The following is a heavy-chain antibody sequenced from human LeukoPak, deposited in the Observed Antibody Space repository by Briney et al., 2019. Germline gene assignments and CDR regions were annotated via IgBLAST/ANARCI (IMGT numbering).Heavy chain of an antibody. D-gene: IGHD2-2*01. CDR1: GGSISSGGYY. J-gene: IGHJ5*02. V-gene: IGHV4-30-2*01. CDR3: ATVVRHNWFDP. Sequence: PSETLSLTCTVSGGSISSGGYYWSWIRQPPGKGLEWIGYIYHSESTNYNPSLKSRVTISVDRSKNQFSLKLRSVTAADTAVYYCATVVRHNWFDPWGQGTLVTVSS. CDR2: IYHSEST.